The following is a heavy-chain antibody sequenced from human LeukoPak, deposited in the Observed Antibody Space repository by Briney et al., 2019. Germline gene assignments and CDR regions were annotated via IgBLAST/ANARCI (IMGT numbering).Heavy chain of an antibody. V-gene: IGHV1-2*06. CDR2: INPNSGGT. CDR1: GYTFTGYY. D-gene: IGHD3-3*01. J-gene: IGHJ6*03. CDR3: ARDAVRHDFSPHYYYYYMDV. Sequence: GASVKVSCKASGYTFTGYYMHWVRQAPGQGLEWMGRINPNSGGTNYAQKFQGRVTMTRDMSISTAYMELSRLRSDDTAVYYCARDAVRHDFSPHYYYYYMDVWGKGTTVTVSS.